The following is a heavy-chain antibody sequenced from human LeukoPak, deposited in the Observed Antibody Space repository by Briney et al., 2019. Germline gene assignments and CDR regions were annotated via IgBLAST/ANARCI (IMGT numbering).Heavy chain of an antibody. CDR3: ASSLRIPVAS. V-gene: IGHV4-34*01. Sequence: KASETLSLTCGVYGGSFSGYYWSWIRQPPGKGLEWIGEINHSGSTNYNPSLKSRVTISGDTSKNQFSLKLNSVTAADTAVYYCASSLRIPVASWGQGTLVTVSS. CDR2: INHSGST. CDR1: GGSFSGYY. D-gene: IGHD6-19*01. J-gene: IGHJ5*02.